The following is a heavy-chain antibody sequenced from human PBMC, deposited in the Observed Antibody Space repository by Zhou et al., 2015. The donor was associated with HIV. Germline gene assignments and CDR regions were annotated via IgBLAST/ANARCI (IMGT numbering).Heavy chain of an antibody. CDR2: IIPVLGTT. J-gene: IGHJ2*01. Sequence: QVQLVQSGAELKKPGSSVKVSCKASGGTFSTYGVSWVRKAPGQGLEWMGGIIPVLGTTHYAQRFQGRVSITADRSTSTAYVELRSLTSEDTAVYYCARDRGAARPDWRYFDLWGRGTLVSVSS. D-gene: IGHD6-6*01. CDR3: ARDRGAARPDWRYFDL. CDR1: GGTFSTYG. V-gene: IGHV1-69*06.